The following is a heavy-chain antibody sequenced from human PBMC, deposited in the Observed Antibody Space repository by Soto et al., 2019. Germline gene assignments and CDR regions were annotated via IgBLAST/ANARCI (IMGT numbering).Heavy chain of an antibody. CDR2: IIPFLSVT. CDR3: AFGSWSADTFDI. J-gene: IGHJ3*02. D-gene: IGHD6-13*01. V-gene: IGHV1-69*02. Sequence: QVHLVQSGAEVKKPGSSVKVSCKASGGTFNTYTLIWVRQAPGQGLEWMGRIIPFLSVTNSAQKFQDRVALTADKATSTAYLELPSPTSDDTAIYFCAFGSWSADTFDIWGQGTMVTVSS. CDR1: GGTFNTYT.